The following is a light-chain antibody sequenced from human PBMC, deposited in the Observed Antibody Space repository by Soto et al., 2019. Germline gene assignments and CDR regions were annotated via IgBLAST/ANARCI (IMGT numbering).Light chain of an antibody. CDR2: NAS. CDR1: QYISSW. V-gene: IGKV1-39*01. J-gene: IGKJ1*01. Sequence: DIQMTQSPSTLSASVGDRVTITCRASQYISSWLAWYQQKPGTAPRLLIYNASRLQSGVPSRFSGSGSGTDFTLTISSLQPEDFATYYCQQNYNTPQTFGQGTKVDI. CDR3: QQNYNTPQT.